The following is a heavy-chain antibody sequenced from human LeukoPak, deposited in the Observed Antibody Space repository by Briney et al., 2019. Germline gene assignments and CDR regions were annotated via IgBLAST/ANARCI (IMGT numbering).Heavy chain of an antibody. CDR1: GFTFSSYG. Sequence: GGSLRLSCAASGFTFSSYGMHWVRQAPGKGLEWVAVIWYDGTNKYYGDSVKGRFSISRDNSKNTLYLQMNSLRVEDTAVYYCATEGGSSDAFAFWGQGTKVTVSS. CDR3: ATEGGSSDAFAF. V-gene: IGHV3-33*01. J-gene: IGHJ3*01. D-gene: IGHD1-26*01. CDR2: IWYDGTNK.